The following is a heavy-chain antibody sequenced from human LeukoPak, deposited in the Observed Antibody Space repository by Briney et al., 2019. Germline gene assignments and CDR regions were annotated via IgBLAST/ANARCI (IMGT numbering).Heavy chain of an antibody. CDR2: INLNNGGT. CDR3: ARDDAYSSENAFDF. CDR1: GYTFSDYY. Sequence: GASVKVSCKASGYTFSDYYMHWVRQAPGQGLEWMGWINLNNGGTKYEQKFQGRVTMTRDTSVSTAYMELSRLTSDDTAVYYCARDDAYSSENAFDFWGQGTMVTVSS. J-gene: IGHJ3*01. D-gene: IGHD6-6*01. V-gene: IGHV1-2*02.